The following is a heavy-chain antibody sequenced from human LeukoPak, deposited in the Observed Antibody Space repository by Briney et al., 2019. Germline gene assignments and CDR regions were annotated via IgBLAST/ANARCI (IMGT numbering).Heavy chain of an antibody. D-gene: IGHD2-2*01. V-gene: IGHV1-46*01. CDR3: AREGLGYCSSTSCYGDWYFDL. CDR2: INPSGGST. CDR1: GYTFTSNY. Sequence: GASVKVSCKASGYTFTSNYMHWVRHAPGQGLEWMGIINPSGGSTSYAQKFQGRVTMTRDTSTSTVYMELSSLRSEDKAVYYCAREGLGYCSSTSCYGDWYFDLWGRGTLVTVSS. J-gene: IGHJ2*01.